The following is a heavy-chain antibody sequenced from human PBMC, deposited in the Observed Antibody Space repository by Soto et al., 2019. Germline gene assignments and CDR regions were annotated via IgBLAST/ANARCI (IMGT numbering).Heavy chain of an antibody. CDR2: ISGSGGST. V-gene: IGHV3-23*01. Sequence: PGGSLRLSCAASGFTFSSYAMSWVRQAPGKELEWVSAISGSGGSTYYADSVKGRFTISRDNSKNTLYLQMNSLRAEDTAVYYCAKDYSILLPNYGMDVWGQGTTVTAP. J-gene: IGHJ6*02. CDR3: AKDYSILLPNYGMDV. D-gene: IGHD6-13*01. CDR1: GFTFSSYA.